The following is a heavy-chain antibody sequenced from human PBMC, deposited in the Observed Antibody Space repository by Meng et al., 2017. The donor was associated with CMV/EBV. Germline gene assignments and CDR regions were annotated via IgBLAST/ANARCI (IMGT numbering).Heavy chain of an antibody. J-gene: IGHJ6*02. CDR1: GFTFSSYA. V-gene: IGHV3-23*03. D-gene: IGHD1-26*01. CDR2: IYSGGSST. CDR3: ACGLYYYYGMDV. Sequence: GGSLRLSCAASGFTFSSYAMSWVRQAPGKGLEWVSVIYSGGSSTYYADSVKGRFTISRDNSKNSLYLQMNSLRAEDTAVYYCACGLYYYYGMDVWGQGTTVTVSS.